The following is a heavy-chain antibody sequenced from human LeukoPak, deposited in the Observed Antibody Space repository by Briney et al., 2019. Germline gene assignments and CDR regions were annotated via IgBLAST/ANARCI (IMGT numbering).Heavy chain of an antibody. V-gene: IGHV4-39*07. Sequence: TSETLSLTCTVSGGSISSSSYYWGWIRQPPGKGLEWIGSIYYSGSTYYNPSLKSRVTISVDTSKNQFSLKLSSVTAADTAVYYCARGLADFWSGYLDRNWFDPWGQGTLVTVSS. D-gene: IGHD3-3*01. CDR1: GGSISSSSYY. CDR3: ARGLADFWSGYLDRNWFDP. J-gene: IGHJ5*02. CDR2: IYYSGST.